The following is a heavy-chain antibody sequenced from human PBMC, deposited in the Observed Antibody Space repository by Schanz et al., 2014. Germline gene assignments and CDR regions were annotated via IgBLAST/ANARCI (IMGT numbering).Heavy chain of an antibody. CDR3: ARGGSGSHYRLDY. V-gene: IGHV3-48*01. CDR2: ITYNGGTI. CDR1: GFNFSSYS. D-gene: IGHD1-26*01. J-gene: IGHJ4*02. Sequence: EVQLVESGGGLVQPGGSLRLSCAASGFNFSSYSLNWVRQAPGKGLEWISYITYNGGTIYYADSVKGRFTISRDNAENALYLQMNSLRAEDTGLYFCARGGSGSHYRLDYWGQGTLVTVSS.